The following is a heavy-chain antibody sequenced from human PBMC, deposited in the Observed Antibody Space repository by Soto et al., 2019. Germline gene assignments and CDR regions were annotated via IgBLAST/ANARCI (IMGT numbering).Heavy chain of an antibody. D-gene: IGHD3-22*01. CDR3: ARGAYYYDSSGYYYHFYYFDY. CDR2: IYYSGST. CDR1: GGSISSGDYY. Sequence: QVQLQESGPGLVKPSQTLSLTCTVSGGSISSGDYYWSWIRQPPGKGLEWIGYIYYSGSTYYNPSLKSRVTVSVDTSKNEFSLKLSSVTAADTAVYYCARGAYYYDSSGYYYHFYYFDYWGQGTMVTFSS. J-gene: IGHJ4*02. V-gene: IGHV4-30-4*01.